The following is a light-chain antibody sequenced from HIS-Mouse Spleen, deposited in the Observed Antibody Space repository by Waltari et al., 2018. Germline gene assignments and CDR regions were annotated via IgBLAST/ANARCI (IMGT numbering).Light chain of an antibody. CDR1: QDISNY. Sequence: DIQMTQSPSSLSASVGDRVTITCQASQDISNYLIWYQQKPGKAPKLLIYDASHLETGVPSRFSGSGSGTDFTFTISSLQPEDIATYYCQQYDNLPRTFGPGTKVDIK. V-gene: IGKV1-33*01. CDR2: DAS. J-gene: IGKJ3*01. CDR3: QQYDNLPRT.